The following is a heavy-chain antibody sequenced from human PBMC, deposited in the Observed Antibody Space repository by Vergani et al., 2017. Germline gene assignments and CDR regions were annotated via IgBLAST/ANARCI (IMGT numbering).Heavy chain of an antibody. Sequence: QVKLVQSGSELKKPGASVKVSCKASGYTFTSYAMNWVRQAPGQGLEWMGWINTNTGNPTSAQGFTGRFVFSLDTSVSTASLPISSLKAEDTAVYYCARTLSGYSSSWYPHYYYGMDVWGQGTTVTVSS. CDR3: ARTLSGYSSSWYPHYYYGMDV. CDR1: GYTFTSYA. V-gene: IGHV7-4-1*02. D-gene: IGHD6-13*01. J-gene: IGHJ6*02. CDR2: INTNTGNP.